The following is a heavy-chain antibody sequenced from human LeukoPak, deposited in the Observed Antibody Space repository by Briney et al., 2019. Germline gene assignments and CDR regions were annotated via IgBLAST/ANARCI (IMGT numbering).Heavy chain of an antibody. CDR3: ARSDSSGYLAFDY. D-gene: IGHD3-22*01. V-gene: IGHV3-53*01. CDR1: GFTVSSNY. J-gene: IGHJ4*02. Sequence: GRSLRLSCAASGFTVSSNYMSWVRQAPGKGLEWVSVIYSGGSTYYADSVKGRFTISRDNSKNTLYLQMNSLRAEDTAVYYCARSDSSGYLAFDYWGQGTLVTVSS. CDR2: IYSGGST.